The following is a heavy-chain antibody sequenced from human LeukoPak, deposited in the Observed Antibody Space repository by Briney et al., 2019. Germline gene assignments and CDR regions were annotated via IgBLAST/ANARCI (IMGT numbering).Heavy chain of an antibody. J-gene: IGHJ4*02. CDR3: TTGGSYFPY. D-gene: IGHD3-16*01. V-gene: IGHV3-48*04. CDR2: ISSSDSPI. Sequence: PGGSLRLSCAASGFTFSSHSMSWVRQAPGKGLEWVSYISSSDSPIYYADSVKGRFTISRDNAKNSLFLQMNSLKTEDTAVYYCTTGGSYFPYWGQGTLVTVSS. CDR1: GFTFSSHS.